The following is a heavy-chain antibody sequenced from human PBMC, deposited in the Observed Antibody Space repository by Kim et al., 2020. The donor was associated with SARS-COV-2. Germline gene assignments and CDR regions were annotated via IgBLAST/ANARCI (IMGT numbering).Heavy chain of an antibody. CDR3: ARGPKDSSGYYYESAFDI. CDR2: ISSSGSTI. V-gene: IGHV3-48*03. D-gene: IGHD3-22*01. CDR1: GFTFSSYE. Sequence: GGSLRLSCAASGFTFSSYEMSWVRQAPGKGLEWVSYISSSGSTIYYADSVKGRFTISRDNAKNSLYLQMNSLRAEDTAVYYCARGPKDSSGYYYESAFDIWGQGTMVTVSS. J-gene: IGHJ3*02.